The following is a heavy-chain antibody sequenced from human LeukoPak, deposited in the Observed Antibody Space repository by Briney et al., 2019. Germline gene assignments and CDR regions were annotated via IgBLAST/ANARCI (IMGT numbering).Heavy chain of an antibody. CDR2: IYYSGSST. Sequence: SETLSLTCTVSGGSISSYYWTWIRQPPGGGLEWIGYIYYSGSSTYYNPSLDSRVTISVDTSKNQISLRLSSVTAADTAVYYCARRAGEYSHPYDYWGQGTLVTVSS. J-gene: IGHJ4*02. CDR3: ARRAGEYSHPYDY. V-gene: IGHV4-59*01. D-gene: IGHD4-17*01. CDR1: GGSISSYY.